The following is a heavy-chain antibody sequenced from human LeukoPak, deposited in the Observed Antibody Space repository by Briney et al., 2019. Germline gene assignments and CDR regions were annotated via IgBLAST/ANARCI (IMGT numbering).Heavy chain of an antibody. CDR1: GFTFDDYD. CDR2: INWNGGST. J-gene: IGHJ4*02. D-gene: IGHD3-22*01. Sequence: PGGSLRLSCAASGFTFDDYDMSWVRQAPGKGLEWVSGINWNGGSTGYADSVKGRFTISRDNAKNSLYLQMNSLRAEDTALFYCARGSGIYYHSSLGYWGQGTLVTVSS. CDR3: ARGSGIYYHSSLGY. V-gene: IGHV3-20*04.